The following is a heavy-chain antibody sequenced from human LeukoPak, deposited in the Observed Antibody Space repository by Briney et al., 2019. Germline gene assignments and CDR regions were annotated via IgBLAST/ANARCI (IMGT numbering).Heavy chain of an antibody. Sequence: SETLSLTCAVSSGSIFSNNWWSWVRQPPGKGLEWIGQIFHSGSTSYSPSLKSRVTISVDKSKNQFSLKLTSVTAADTAVYYCARHPTKWELRLSLDYWGQGTLVTVSS. CDR1: SGSIFSNNW. J-gene: IGHJ4*02. CDR3: ARHPTKWELRLSLDY. D-gene: IGHD1-26*01. CDR2: IFHSGST. V-gene: IGHV4-4*02.